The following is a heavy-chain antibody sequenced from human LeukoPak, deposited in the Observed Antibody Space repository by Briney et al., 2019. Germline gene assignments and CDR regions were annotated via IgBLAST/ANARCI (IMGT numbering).Heavy chain of an antibody. D-gene: IGHD5-12*01. J-gene: IGHJ4*02. CDR3: ARPRGDGGYSHGFGY. V-gene: IGHV5-51*01. Sequence: GESLKISCKGSGYSFTSYWIGWVRQMPGKGLEWMGIIYPGDSNTRYSPSFQGQVTISADKSISTAYLQWSSLKASDTAMYYCARPRGDGGYSHGFGYWGQGTLVTVSS. CDR1: GYSFTSYW. CDR2: IYPGDSNT.